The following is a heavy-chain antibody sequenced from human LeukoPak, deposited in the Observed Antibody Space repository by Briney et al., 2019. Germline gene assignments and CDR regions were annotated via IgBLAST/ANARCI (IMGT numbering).Heavy chain of an antibody. Sequence: SQTLSLTCAISGDSVSNNIATWNWVRQSPSRGLEWLGRTYYRSRWGNDYAISVKGRITINPDTSRNQFSLQLNSVTPEDTAVYYCARGPCGDDCFSYWYFDLWGRGTLVTASS. CDR2: TYYRSRWGN. D-gene: IGHD2-21*02. CDR1: GDSVSNNIAT. CDR3: ARGPCGDDCFSYWYFDL. J-gene: IGHJ2*01. V-gene: IGHV6-1*01.